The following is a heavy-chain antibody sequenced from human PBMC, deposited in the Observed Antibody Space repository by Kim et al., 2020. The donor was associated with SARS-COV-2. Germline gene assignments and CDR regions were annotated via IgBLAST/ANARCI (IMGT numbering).Heavy chain of an antibody. J-gene: IGHJ4*02. D-gene: IGHD3-22*01. CDR1: GYTFTSYG. CDR2: ISAYNGNT. V-gene: IGHV1-18*04. Sequence: ASVKVSCKASGYTFTSYGISWVRQAPGQGLEWMGWISAYNGNTNYAQKLQGRVTMTTDTSTSTAYMELRSLRSDDTAVYYCAREELRDSSGYYYRFDYWGQGTLVTVSS. CDR3: AREELRDSSGYYYRFDY.